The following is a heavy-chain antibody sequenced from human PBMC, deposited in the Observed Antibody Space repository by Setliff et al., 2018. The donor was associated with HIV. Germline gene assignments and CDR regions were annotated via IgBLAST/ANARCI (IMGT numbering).Heavy chain of an antibody. Sequence: PSETLSLTCSVSGASVTSSSYYWGWIRQPPGKGLEWIGSIYYGGNTYSNPSLRSRLSISLDTSKNQFSLKLSSVTAADTAVYYCARLRYSVFDYWGHGTLVTVSS. CDR2: IYYGGNT. V-gene: IGHV4-39*07. D-gene: IGHD3-9*01. J-gene: IGHJ4*01. CDR3: ARLRYSVFDY. CDR1: GASVTSSSYY.